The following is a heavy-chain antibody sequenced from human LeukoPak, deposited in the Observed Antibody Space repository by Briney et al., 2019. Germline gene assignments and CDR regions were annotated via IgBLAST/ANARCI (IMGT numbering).Heavy chain of an antibody. J-gene: IGHJ4*02. Sequence: GASVKVSCKASGYTFTSYYMHWVRQAPGQGLEWMGIINPSGGSTSYAQKFQGRVTMTRDTSTSTVYMELSSLRSEDTAVYYCARTRVVRGVIDPFFDYWGQGTLVTVSS. CDR3: ARTRVVRGVIDPFFDY. CDR1: GYTFTSYY. D-gene: IGHD3-10*01. CDR2: INPSGGST. V-gene: IGHV1-46*01.